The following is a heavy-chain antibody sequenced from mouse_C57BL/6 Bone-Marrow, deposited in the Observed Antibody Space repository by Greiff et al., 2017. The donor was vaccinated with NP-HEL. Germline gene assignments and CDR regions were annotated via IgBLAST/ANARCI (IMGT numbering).Heavy chain of an antibody. CDR3: AGGTAWFAY. CDR2: INPSSGYT. Sequence: VQLQQSGAELARPGASVKMSCKASGYTFTSYTMHWVKQRPGQGLEWIGNINPSSGYTNYNQKFKDKATLTADKSSSTAYMPLSSLTSEDSAVYYCAGGTAWFAYWGQGTLVTVSA. D-gene: IGHD3-3*01. J-gene: IGHJ3*01. CDR1: GYTFTSYT. V-gene: IGHV1-4*01.